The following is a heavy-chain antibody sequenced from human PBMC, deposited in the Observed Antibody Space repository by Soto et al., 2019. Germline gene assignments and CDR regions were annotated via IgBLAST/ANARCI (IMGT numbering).Heavy chain of an antibody. CDR1: GGSITSGGYY. V-gene: IGHV4-31*03. CDR3: ARVPCSSTRCISIWLDP. J-gene: IGHJ5*02. CDR2: IYYSGST. D-gene: IGHD2-2*01. Sequence: PSETLSLTCTVSGGSITSGGYYWSWIRQHPXKGLEWIGYIYYSGSTYYNPSLKSRVTISVDTSKNQFSLKLSSVTAADTAVDYCARVPCSSTRCISIWLDPWGQGTLVTVYS.